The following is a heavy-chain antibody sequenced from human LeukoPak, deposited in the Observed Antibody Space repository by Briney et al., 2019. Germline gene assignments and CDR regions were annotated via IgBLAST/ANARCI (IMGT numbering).Heavy chain of an antibody. CDR1: GGSISTYY. D-gene: IGHD5-18*01. CDR2: IYYSGNT. CDR3: ARLAVTFDY. Sequence: PSETLSLTCTVSGGSISTYYWSWIRQPPGKGLEWIGYIYYSGNTNYNPSLKSRVTISVDTSKNQLSLKVTSVTAADTAVYYCARLAVTFDYWGQGTLVTVSS. V-gene: IGHV4-59*08. J-gene: IGHJ4*02.